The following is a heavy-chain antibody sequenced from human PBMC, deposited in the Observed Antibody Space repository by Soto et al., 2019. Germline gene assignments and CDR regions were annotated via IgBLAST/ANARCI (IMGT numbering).Heavy chain of an antibody. CDR1: GYTFTGFY. Sequence: VASVKVSCKASGYTFTGFYLHWLRQAPRQGLEWMGWINPNSGGTNYAQKFQGRVTFTRDTSINTAYMELTRLGSDDTAVYFCARVGDGSYSHFHFWGQGTPVTVSS. D-gene: IGHD6-19*01. J-gene: IGHJ4*02. V-gene: IGHV1-2*02. CDR2: INPNSGGT. CDR3: ARVGDGSYSHFHF.